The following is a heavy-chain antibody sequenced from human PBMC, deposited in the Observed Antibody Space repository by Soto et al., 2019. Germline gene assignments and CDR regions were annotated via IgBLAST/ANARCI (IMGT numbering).Heavy chain of an antibody. D-gene: IGHD5-12*01. CDR1: GFTLSSYG. CDR2: ISFDGSNK. CDR3: AKGVQPWLGVADY. Sequence: QVQLVESGGGVVQPGRSLRLSCAASGFTLSSYGMHWVRQAPGKGLEWVAIISFDGSNKYYADSVKGRFTISRDNAKNTLYLQMNSLRAEVTAVYYCAKGVQPWLGVADYWGQGTLVTVSS. V-gene: IGHV3-30*18. J-gene: IGHJ4*02.